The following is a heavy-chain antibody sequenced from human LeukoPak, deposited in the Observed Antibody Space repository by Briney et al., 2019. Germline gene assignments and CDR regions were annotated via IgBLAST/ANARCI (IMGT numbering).Heavy chain of an antibody. CDR2: IKQDGSEK. D-gene: IGHD3-16*01. J-gene: IGHJ5*02. Sequence: GGSVRLSCAASGFTFGSFWMSWVRQAPGKGLEWVANIKQDGSEKYYVDSVKGRFTISRDNAKNALYLQMNSLRGEDTAVYYCARADYDYVWGSYSGFDPWGQGTLVTVSS. V-gene: IGHV3-7*01. CDR3: ARADYDYVWGSYSGFDP. CDR1: GFTFGSFW.